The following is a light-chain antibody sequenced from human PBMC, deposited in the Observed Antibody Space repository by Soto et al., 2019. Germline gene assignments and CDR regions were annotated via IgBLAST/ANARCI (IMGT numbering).Light chain of an antibody. J-gene: IGKJ5*01. CDR3: QQSYSTQIT. CDR1: QSISSY. Sequence: DIQMTQSPSSLSVSVGDRVTITCRASQSISSYLNWYQQKPGKAPKLLIYAASSLQSGVPSRFSGSRSGTDFTLTISSLQPEDFATYYCQQSYSTQITFGQGTRLEIK. CDR2: AAS. V-gene: IGKV1-39*01.